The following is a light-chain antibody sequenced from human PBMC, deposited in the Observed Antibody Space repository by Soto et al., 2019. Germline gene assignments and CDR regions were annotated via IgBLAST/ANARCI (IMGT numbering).Light chain of an antibody. CDR2: RAS. J-gene: IGKJ4*01. V-gene: IGKV3-15*01. CDR1: QNIYYN. CDR3: QPYNNWPLT. Sequence: IVMTQSPATLSVSPGESATLSCRASQNIYYNVAWYQHRPGQAPRLLIYRASTRATGVPTRFSGSRSGAEFTLTINSLQSEDFAVYYCQPYNNWPLTFDGGTKVDIK.